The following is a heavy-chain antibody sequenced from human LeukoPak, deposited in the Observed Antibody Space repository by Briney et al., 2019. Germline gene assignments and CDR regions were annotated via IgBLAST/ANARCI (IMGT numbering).Heavy chain of an antibody. CDR1: GFVFRSYW. Sequence: GGSLRLSCAGSGFVFRSYWMHWVRQTPGKGLVWVSRIQSDGSRADYADFAKGRFTISRDNARDTVDLQMNSLRAVDTAVYYCAREGANYQDYFDSWGQGTLVTVSS. J-gene: IGHJ4*02. V-gene: IGHV3-74*01. D-gene: IGHD4/OR15-4a*01. CDR3: AREGANYQDYFDS. CDR2: IQSDGSRA.